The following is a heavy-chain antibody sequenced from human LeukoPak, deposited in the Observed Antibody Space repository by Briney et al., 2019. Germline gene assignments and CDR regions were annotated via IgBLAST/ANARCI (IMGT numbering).Heavy chain of an antibody. Sequence: PSQTLSLTCAVSGGSISSGDSGWSWIRQPPRKGLEWIGNIHHSGNTYYNPSLKSRVTISVDRSKNQFSLKLSSVTAADTAVYYCARKEGITGTFAFDIWGQGTMVTVSS. CDR3: ARKEGITGTFAFDI. D-gene: IGHD1-7*01. CDR1: GGSISSGDSG. J-gene: IGHJ3*02. CDR2: IHHSGNT. V-gene: IGHV4-30-2*01.